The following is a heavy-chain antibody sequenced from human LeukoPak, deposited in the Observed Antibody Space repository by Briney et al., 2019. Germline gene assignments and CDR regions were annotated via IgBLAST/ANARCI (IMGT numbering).Heavy chain of an antibody. J-gene: IGHJ4*02. Sequence: GGSLRLSCAASGFTVSSNYMSWVRQAPGKGLEWVSIIYTGDNTFYADSVKGRFAISRDYSKNTLYLQMNSLRAEDTAVYYCARGYGSGRLNVLFDYWGQGTLVTVSS. D-gene: IGHD3-10*01. CDR3: ARGYGSGRLNVLFDY. CDR2: IYTGDNT. V-gene: IGHV3-66*01. CDR1: GFTVSSNY.